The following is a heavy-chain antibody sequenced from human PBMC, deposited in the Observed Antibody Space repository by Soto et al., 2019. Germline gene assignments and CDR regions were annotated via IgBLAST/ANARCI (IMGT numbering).Heavy chain of an antibody. CDR1: GFTFSNYG. CDR3: AREEENWFDP. Sequence: QVQLVESGGGVVQPGRSLRLSCVASGFTFSNYGIHWVRQALGKGLEWVALIWYDGSNKDYADSVKGRFTISRDNSKNTLYLQMNSLRAEDTAVYYCAREEENWFDPWGQGTLVTVSS. V-gene: IGHV3-33*01. CDR2: IWYDGSNK. J-gene: IGHJ5*02.